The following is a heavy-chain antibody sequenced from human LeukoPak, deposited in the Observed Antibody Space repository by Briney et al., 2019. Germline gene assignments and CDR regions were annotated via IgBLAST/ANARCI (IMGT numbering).Heavy chain of an antibody. J-gene: IGHJ4*02. CDR3: AKARIAFDY. Sequence: GGSLRLSCAASGFTFSDYGMHWVRQAPGKGLEWVAFIRYDGSHKYYVDSVKGRFIISRDNSKNTLYLQMNSLRAEDTAVYYCAKARIAFDYWGQGTLVTVSS. V-gene: IGHV3-30*02. CDR1: GFTFSDYG. CDR2: IRYDGSHK. D-gene: IGHD6-13*01.